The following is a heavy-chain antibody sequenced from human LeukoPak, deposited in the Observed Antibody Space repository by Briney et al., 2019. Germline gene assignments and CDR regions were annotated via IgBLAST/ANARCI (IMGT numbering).Heavy chain of an antibody. D-gene: IGHD5-12*01. CDR1: GDPISSHSDY. J-gene: IGHJ4*02. V-gene: IGHV4-61*01. Sequence: PSETLSLTCTVSGDPISSHSDYTWTWIRQPPGKGLEWIGYSYHIGSTNYNPSLKSRVTISVDTSKNQFSLKLTSVTAADTAVYYCAREYSGFDYWGQGTPVTVSS. CDR3: AREYSGFDY. CDR2: SYHIGST.